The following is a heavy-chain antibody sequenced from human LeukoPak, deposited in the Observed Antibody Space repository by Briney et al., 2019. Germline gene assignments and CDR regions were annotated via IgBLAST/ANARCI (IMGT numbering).Heavy chain of an antibody. J-gene: IGHJ4*02. V-gene: IGHV3-74*01. CDR3: TIARTGTVGTSAF. CDR1: GFTFSSTW. Sequence: GGSLRLSCAASGFTFSSTWMHWVRQVPGKGLVWVSRIDSDGSNAAYADSMKGRFTISRDNVKNTLYLQMNSLRVEDTAMYYCTIARTGTVGTSAFWGQGTLVTVSS. D-gene: IGHD1-26*01. CDR2: IDSDGSNA.